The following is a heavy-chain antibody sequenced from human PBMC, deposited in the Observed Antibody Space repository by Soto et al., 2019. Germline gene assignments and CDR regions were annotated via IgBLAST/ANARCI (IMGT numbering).Heavy chain of an antibody. CDR1: GFTFSSYG. V-gene: IGHV3-33*01. CDR2: IWYDGSNK. D-gene: IGHD3-3*01. CDR3: ARDSYYDFWSGYGHYYYYYMDV. J-gene: IGHJ6*03. Sequence: GGSLRLSCAASGFTFSSYGMHWVRQAPGKGLEWVAVIWYDGSNKYYADSVKGRFTISRDNSKNTLYLQMNSLRAEDMAVYYCARDSYYDFWSGYGHYYYYYMDVWGKGTTVTVS.